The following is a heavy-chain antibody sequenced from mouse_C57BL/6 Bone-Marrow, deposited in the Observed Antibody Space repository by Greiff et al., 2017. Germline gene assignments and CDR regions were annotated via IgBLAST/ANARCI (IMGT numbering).Heavy chain of an antibody. J-gene: IGHJ2*01. CDR1: GFTFSSYG. D-gene: IGHD1-1*01. CDR2: ISSGGSYT. V-gene: IGHV5-6*01. CDR3: ARGGVVATNYFDY. Sequence: EVMLVESGGDLVKPGGSLKLSCAASGFTFSSYGMSWVRQTPDKRLEWVATISSGGSYTYYPDSVKGRFTISRDNAKNTLYLQMSSLKSEDTAMXYCARGGVVATNYFDYWGQGTTLTVSS.